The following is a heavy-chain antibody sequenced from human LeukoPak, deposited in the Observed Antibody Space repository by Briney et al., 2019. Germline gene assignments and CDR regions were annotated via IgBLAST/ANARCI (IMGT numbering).Heavy chain of an antibody. V-gene: IGHV3-23*01. CDR2: ISGSGGST. CDR1: GFTFSSYA. J-gene: IGHJ6*02. Sequence: GGSLRLSCAASGFTFSSYAMSWVRQAPGKGLEWVSAISGSGGSTYYADSVKGRFTISRDNSKNTLYLQMNSLRAEDTAVYYCAKGLGLLSYYGMDVWGQGTTVTVSS. CDR3: AKGLGLLSYYGMDV. D-gene: IGHD3-9*01.